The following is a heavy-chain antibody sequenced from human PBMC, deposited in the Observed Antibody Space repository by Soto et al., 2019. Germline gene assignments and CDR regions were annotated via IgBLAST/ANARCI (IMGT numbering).Heavy chain of an antibody. CDR3: AKFFVETGSNSGWPWSFHY. Sequence: VQLLESGGGLVQPGRSLRLSCAASGFTFSNYAMSWVRQAPGQGLDWVSAISGSGGTTYYADSVKGRFTISRDNSKNTLSLQMNSLRAEDAAVYYCAKFFVETGSNSGWPWSFHYWGQGTLVTVSS. D-gene: IGHD6-25*01. J-gene: IGHJ4*02. CDR1: GFTFSNYA. CDR2: ISGSGGTT. V-gene: IGHV3-23*01.